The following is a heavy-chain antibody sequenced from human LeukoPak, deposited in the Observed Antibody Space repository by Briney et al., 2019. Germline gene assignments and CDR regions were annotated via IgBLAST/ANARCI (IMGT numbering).Heavy chain of an antibody. J-gene: IGHJ4*02. Sequence: GGSLRLSCAASGFTFSSQAMSWVRQAPGMGLECLSLISGSGGSTDYADSVKGRFTISRDNSKNTLYLQMNSLRAEDTAVYYCAKGVKQQQSFIDYWGQGTLVTVSS. D-gene: IGHD6-13*01. V-gene: IGHV3-23*01. CDR2: ISGSGGST. CDR3: AKGVKQQQSFIDY. CDR1: GFTFSSQA.